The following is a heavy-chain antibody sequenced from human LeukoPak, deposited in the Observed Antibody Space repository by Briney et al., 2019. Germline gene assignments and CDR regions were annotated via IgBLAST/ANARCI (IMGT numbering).Heavy chain of an antibody. CDR1: GGSISSSSYY. J-gene: IGHJ5*02. V-gene: IGHV4-39*07. CDR3: ARVAGSGPLGYWFDP. Sequence: SETLSLTCTVSGGSISSSSYYWGWIRQPPGKGLEWIGSIYYSGSTYYSPSLKSRVTISVDTSKNQFSLKLSSVTAADTAVYYCARVAGSGPLGYWFDPWGQGTLVTVSS. D-gene: IGHD3-10*01. CDR2: IYYSGST.